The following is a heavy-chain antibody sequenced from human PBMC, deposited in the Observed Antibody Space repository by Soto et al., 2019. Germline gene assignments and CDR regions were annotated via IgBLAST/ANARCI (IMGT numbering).Heavy chain of an antibody. CDR3: AKNQERELPRVIDF. D-gene: IGHD1-7*01. Sequence: SVKVSCKASGYSFSSHAITWVRQAPGQGLEWMGGIIPVFGTPSYAQKFQGRVTISADKSTNTSYLELRSLRSEDTAVYYCAKNQERELPRVIDFWGQGTLVTVSS. CDR1: GYSFSSHA. CDR2: IIPVFGTP. V-gene: IGHV1-69*06. J-gene: IGHJ4*02.